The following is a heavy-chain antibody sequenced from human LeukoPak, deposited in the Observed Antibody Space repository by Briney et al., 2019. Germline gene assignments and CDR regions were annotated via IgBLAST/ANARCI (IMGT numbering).Heavy chain of an antibody. D-gene: IGHD3-3*01. J-gene: IGHJ4*02. Sequence: SETLSLTRTVSGGSISSYYWSWIRQPPAKGLQWIGYIYYSGSTNYNPSIKSRVTISVDTYKNQFSLKLSSVTAADAAVYYCARGPLGRFLEWLFLDYWGQGTLVTVSS. CDR1: GGSISSYY. CDR2: IYYSGST. V-gene: IGHV4-59*01. CDR3: ARGPLGRFLEWLFLDY.